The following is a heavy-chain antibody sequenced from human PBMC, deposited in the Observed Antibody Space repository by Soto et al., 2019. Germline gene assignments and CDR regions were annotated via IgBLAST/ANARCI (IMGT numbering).Heavy chain of an antibody. D-gene: IGHD3-9*01. J-gene: IGHJ4*02. CDR1: DDSINSDKYY. CDR3: ARLEGLATISYYFDF. V-gene: IGHV4-39*01. CDR2: IYYRGNA. Sequence: QLQLQESGPGLVKPSETLSLTCSVSDDSINSDKYYWGWMREPPGKGLEWIGSIYYRGNAYDNPSLQTRVTITLDKSKSQFSLKLNSVTAADSAVYFCARLEGLATISYYFDFWGPGALVTVSS.